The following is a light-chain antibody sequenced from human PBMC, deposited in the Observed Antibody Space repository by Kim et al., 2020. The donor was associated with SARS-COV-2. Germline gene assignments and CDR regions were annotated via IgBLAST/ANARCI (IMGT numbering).Light chain of an antibody. CDR3: QQYDVHPET. CDR2: KAS. J-gene: IGKJ1*01. V-gene: IGKV1-5*03. Sequence: ASVGDRGTVACRASQNIHVWLAWFQQKPGKAPRVLMYKASTLESGVPSRFSGSGSGTEFTLTINSLQPDDSATYYCQQYDVHPETFGQGTKVDIK. CDR1: QNIHVW.